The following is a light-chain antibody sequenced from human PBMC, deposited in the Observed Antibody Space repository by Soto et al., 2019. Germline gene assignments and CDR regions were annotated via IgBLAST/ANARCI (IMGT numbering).Light chain of an antibody. J-gene: IGLJ1*01. CDR1: SSDVGGYNY. Sequence: QSVLTQPASVSASPGQSITISCTGTSSDVGGYNYVSWYQQHPGKAPKLMIYDVRNRPSGVSDRFSGSKSGNTASLTISGLQAGYEADYSCSSYTSSSTHVFGAGTEVTVL. CDR3: SSYTSSSTHV. V-gene: IGLV2-14*01. CDR2: DVR.